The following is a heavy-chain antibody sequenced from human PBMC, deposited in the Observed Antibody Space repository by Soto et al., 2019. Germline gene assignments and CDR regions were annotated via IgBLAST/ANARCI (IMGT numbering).Heavy chain of an antibody. CDR3: ARQFRDVYNAVEY. CDR1: GGSISSYH. D-gene: IGHD1-1*01. J-gene: IGHJ4*02. V-gene: IGHV4-59*08. Sequence: QVQLQESGPGLVKPSETLSLTCTVSGGSISSYHWSWIRQSPGKGLEWIGYTSNSAPTIYNPSLKSRVTISADTSKHQFSLGLNSVTAADTAVYFCARQFRDVYNAVEYWGQGALVTVSS. CDR2: TSNSAPT.